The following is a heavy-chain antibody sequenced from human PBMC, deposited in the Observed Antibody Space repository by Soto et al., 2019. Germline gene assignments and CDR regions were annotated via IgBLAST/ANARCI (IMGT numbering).Heavy chain of an antibody. CDR2: VSPYNGNT. V-gene: IGHV1-18*01. CDR3: VRGGILEANRPYYYYGLDV. Sequence: GASVKVSCKAFGYTFTTYGLSWVRRAPGQGLEWMGWVSPYNGNTYYAPRLQGRVTMTTDTSTTTAYMSLRSLRSDDTAIYYCVRGGILEANRPYYYYGLDVWGQGTPVTVSS. J-gene: IGHJ6*02. D-gene: IGHD1-1*01. CDR1: GYTFTTYG.